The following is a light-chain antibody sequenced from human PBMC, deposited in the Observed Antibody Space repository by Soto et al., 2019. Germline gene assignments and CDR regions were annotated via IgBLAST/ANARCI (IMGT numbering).Light chain of an antibody. CDR1: SSNIGSNY. Sequence: QSVLTQPPSASGTPGQRVTISCSGSSSNIGSNYVYWYQQLPGTAPKLLIYRNNQRPSGVPDRFSGSKSGTSASLAISGLRSEDEADYYCAAWDDRLSGCYVFGTGTKLTVL. J-gene: IGLJ1*01. CDR2: RNN. CDR3: AAWDDRLSGCYV. V-gene: IGLV1-47*01.